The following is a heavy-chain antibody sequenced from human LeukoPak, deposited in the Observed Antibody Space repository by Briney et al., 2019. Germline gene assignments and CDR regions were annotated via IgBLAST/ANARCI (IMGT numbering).Heavy chain of an antibody. CDR3: ARAAMVRGVDYFDS. J-gene: IGHJ4*02. V-gene: IGHV3-23*01. CDR2: TGSNGVT. D-gene: IGHD3-10*01. CDR1: GFTFRTYA. Sequence: GGSLRLSCTGSGFTFRTYAFSWVRQAPGKGLEWVSATGSNGVTYYADSVKGRFTISRDNSKNTLYLQMNSLRAEDTAVYYCARAAMVRGVDYFDSWGQRTLVTVSS.